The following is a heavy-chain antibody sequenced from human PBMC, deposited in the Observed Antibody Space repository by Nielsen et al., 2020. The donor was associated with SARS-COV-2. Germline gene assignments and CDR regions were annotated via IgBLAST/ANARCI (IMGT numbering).Heavy chain of an antibody. CDR1: GGSISSSSYY. CDR3: ARHIGYCSGGSCYPFDY. CDR2: IYYSGST. V-gene: IGHV4-61*05. J-gene: IGHJ4*02. D-gene: IGHD2-15*01. Sequence: SETLSLTCTVSGGSISSSSYYWGWIRQPPGKGLEWIGYIYYSGSTNYNPSLKSRVTISVDTSKNQFSLKLSSVTAADTAVYYCARHIGYCSGGSCYPFDYWGQGTLVTVSS.